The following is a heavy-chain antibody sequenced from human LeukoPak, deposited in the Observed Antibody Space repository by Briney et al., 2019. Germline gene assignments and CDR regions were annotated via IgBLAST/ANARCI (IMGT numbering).Heavy chain of an antibody. V-gene: IGHV3-53*01. CDR3: ARDLPQPTSGWFENPGAAFDI. D-gene: IGHD6-19*01. Sequence: GGALRLFCGASWCTLSSNYMGWVGRALGKGGEGVVIIFSDGTTYYADSVKGRFTISRDNAKTSLYLQMNGLRAEDTAVYKCARDLPQPTSGWFENPGAAFDIWGQGTMVTVSS. CDR1: WCTLSSNY. CDR2: IFSDGTT. J-gene: IGHJ3*02.